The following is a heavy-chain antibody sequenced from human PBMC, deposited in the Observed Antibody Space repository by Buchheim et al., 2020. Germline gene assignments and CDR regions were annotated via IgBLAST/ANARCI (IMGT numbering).Heavy chain of an antibody. V-gene: IGHV3-30-3*01. J-gene: IGHJ4*02. CDR1: GFTFSSYA. Sequence: QVQLVESGGGVVQPGRSLRLSCAASGFTFSSYAMHWVRQAPGKGLEWVAVISYDGSNKYYADSVKGRFTISRDNSKNTLYLQMNSLRAEDTAVYYCARRNMVRGVISSFDYWGQGTL. CDR2: ISYDGSNK. CDR3: ARRNMVRGVISSFDY. D-gene: IGHD3-10*01.